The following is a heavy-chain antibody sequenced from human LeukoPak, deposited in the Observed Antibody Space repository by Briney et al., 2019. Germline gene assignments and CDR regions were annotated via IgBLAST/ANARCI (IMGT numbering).Heavy chain of an antibody. CDR2: IRSSNSTI. J-gene: IGHJ4*02. V-gene: IGHV3-48*01. CDR3: AKAVNRWFGELSPLLYYFDY. D-gene: IGHD3-10*01. CDR1: GFTFSTYS. Sequence: GGSLRLSCAASGFTFSTYSMNWVRQAPGKGLEWVSFIRSSNSTIYHADSVKGRFTISRDNSKNTLYLQMNSLSAEDTAVYYCAKAVNRWFGELSPLLYYFDYWGQGTLVTVSS.